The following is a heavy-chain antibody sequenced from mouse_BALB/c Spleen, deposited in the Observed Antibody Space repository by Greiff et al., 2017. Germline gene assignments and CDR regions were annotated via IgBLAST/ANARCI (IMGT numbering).Heavy chain of an antibody. Sequence: EVKLVESGGGLVQPGGSRKLSCAASGFTFSSFGMHWLRQAPEKGLEWVAYISSGSSTIYYADTVKGRFTISRDNPKNTLFLQMTSLRSEDTAMYYCARSFGNPYFDYWGQGTTLTVSS. J-gene: IGHJ2*01. CDR3: ARSFGNPYFDY. CDR1: GFTFSSFG. V-gene: IGHV5-17*02. CDR2: ISSGSSTI. D-gene: IGHD2-1*01.